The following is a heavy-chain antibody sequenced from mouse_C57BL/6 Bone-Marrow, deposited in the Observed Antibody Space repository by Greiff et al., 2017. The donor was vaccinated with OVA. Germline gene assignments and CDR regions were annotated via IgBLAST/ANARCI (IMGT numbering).Heavy chain of an antibody. CDR2: IRNKANGYTT. Sequence: EVKVVESGGGLVQPGGSLSLSCAASGFTFTDYYMSWVRQPPGKALEWLGFIRNKANGYTTEYSASVKGRFTISRDNSQSILYLQMNALRAEDSATYYCARYEDYYGSSFAYWGQGTLVTVSA. CDR3: ARYEDYYGSSFAY. V-gene: IGHV7-3*01. CDR1: GFTFTDYY. D-gene: IGHD1-1*01. J-gene: IGHJ3*01.